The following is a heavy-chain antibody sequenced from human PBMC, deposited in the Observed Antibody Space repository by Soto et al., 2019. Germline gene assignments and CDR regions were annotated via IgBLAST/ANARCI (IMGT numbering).Heavy chain of an antibody. J-gene: IGHJ1*01. V-gene: IGHV3-48*02. CDR1: GFTFSSYS. CDR2: ISSSSSTI. CDR3: ARDPDYYDSSGYYPEYFQH. Sequence: GGSLRLSCAASGFTFSSYSMNWVRQAPWKGLEWVSYISSSSSTIYYADSVKGRFTISRDNAKNSLYLQMNSLRDEDTAVYYCARDPDYYDSSGYYPEYFQHWGQGTLVTVSS. D-gene: IGHD3-22*01.